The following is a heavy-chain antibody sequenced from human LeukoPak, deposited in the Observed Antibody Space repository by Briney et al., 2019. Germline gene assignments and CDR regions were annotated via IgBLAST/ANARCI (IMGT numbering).Heavy chain of an antibody. Sequence: GGSLRLSCAASGFTFSSYAMSWVRQAPGKGLEWVSAISGSGGSTYYADSVKGRFTISRDNSKNTLYLQMNSPRAEDTAVYYCAKDPGWGYCSSTSCNDAFDIWGQGTMVTVSS. CDR2: ISGSGGST. V-gene: IGHV3-23*01. J-gene: IGHJ3*02. CDR1: GFTFSSYA. CDR3: AKDPGWGYCSSTSCNDAFDI. D-gene: IGHD2-2*01.